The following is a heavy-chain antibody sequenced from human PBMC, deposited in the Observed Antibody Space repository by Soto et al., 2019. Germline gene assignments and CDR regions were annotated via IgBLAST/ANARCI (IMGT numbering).Heavy chain of an antibody. Sequence: QVQLVESGGGGVQPGRPLRLSCAASGFTFSSYAMHWVRQAPGKGLEWVAVISYDGRNKYYADSVKGRFTISRDNSKNTLYLQMSSLRAEDTAVYYCVKDGSSGWPYYYGMDVWGQGTTVTVSS. CDR2: ISYDGRNK. CDR3: VKDGSSGWPYYYGMDV. V-gene: IGHV3-30*18. J-gene: IGHJ6*02. D-gene: IGHD6-19*01. CDR1: GFTFSSYA.